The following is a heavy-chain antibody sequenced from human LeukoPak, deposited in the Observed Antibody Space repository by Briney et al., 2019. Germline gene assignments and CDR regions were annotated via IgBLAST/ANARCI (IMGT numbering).Heavy chain of an antibody. D-gene: IGHD2-15*01. CDR1: GDSVSSYTAA. Sequence: PSQTLSLTCAISGDSVSSYTAAWNWIRQSPSRVLEWLGRTCYRSKWYHDYAVSAKSRITINPDTSKNQFSLQLNSVTPEDTAVYYCARDGWPAFDYWGQGTLVTVSS. J-gene: IGHJ4*02. CDR3: ARDGWPAFDY. CDR2: TCYRSKWYH. V-gene: IGHV6-1*01.